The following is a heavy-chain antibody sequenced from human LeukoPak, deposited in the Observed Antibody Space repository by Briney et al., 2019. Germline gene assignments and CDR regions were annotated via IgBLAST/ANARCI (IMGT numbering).Heavy chain of an antibody. V-gene: IGHV4-59*08. CDR2: MYYSGST. CDR3: ARQRAVAGSPFDF. D-gene: IGHD6-19*01. CDR1: GGPISSYY. Sequence: SETLSLTCTVSGGPISSYYWNWIRQPPGKGLEWIGYMYYSGSTNYNPSLKSRVTMSVGTSKNQFSLKLSSVTAADTALYYCARQRAVAGSPFDFWGQGTLVTVSS. J-gene: IGHJ4*02.